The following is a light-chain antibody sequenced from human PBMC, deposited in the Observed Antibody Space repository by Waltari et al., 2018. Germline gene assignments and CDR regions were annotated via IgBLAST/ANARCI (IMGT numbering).Light chain of an antibody. CDR2: EVS. J-gene: IGLJ2*01. V-gene: IGLV2-18*02. CDR1: NSDVGAYYR. CDR3: ASYTPSSALV. Sequence: QSALTQPPSVSGSPGQSVTISCTGSNSDVGAYYRVSWYQQSPGTAPKVVIYEVSNRPSGVPDRFSGSKSGHTASLTISGLQAEDEADYYCASYTPSSALVFGGGTKVTVL.